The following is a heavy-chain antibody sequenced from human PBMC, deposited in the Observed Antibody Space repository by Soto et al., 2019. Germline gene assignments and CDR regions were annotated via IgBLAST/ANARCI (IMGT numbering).Heavy chain of an antibody. CDR2: ISWNSGSI. V-gene: IGHV3-9*01. J-gene: IGHJ6*03. CDR3: AKANYDIYDTKATDYYYMDA. CDR1: GFTFDDYA. Sequence: GGSLRLSCAASGFTFDDYAMHWVRQAPGKGLEWVSGISWNSGSIGYADSVKGRFTISRDNAKNSLYLQMNSLRAEDTALYYCAKANYDIYDTKATDYYYMDAGGKGTTVTVS. D-gene: IGHD3-9*01.